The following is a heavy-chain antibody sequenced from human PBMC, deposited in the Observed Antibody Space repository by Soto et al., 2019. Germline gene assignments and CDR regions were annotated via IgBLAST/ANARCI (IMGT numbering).Heavy chain of an antibody. CDR1: GFTFSSYA. J-gene: IGHJ4*02. D-gene: IGHD2-21*01. Sequence: VQLLESGGGLVQPGGSLRLSCVASGFTFSSYAMSWVRQAPGQRLEWVATFSGGRDTTWHADYVKGRFTVSRDSSKNTLSLQMNSLRPEDTALYDCAKATSATCTGSICYSFDYWGQGTLVTVSS. CDR3: AKATSATCTGSICYSFDY. CDR2: FSGGRDTT. V-gene: IGHV3-23*01.